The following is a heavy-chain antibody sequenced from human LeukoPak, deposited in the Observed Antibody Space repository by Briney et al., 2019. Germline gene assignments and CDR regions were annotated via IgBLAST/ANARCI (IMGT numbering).Heavy chain of an antibody. Sequence: PGGSLRLSCAASGFTFSSYSMNWVRQAPGKGLEWVSYISSSSSTIYYADSVKGRFTISRDNAKNSLYLQMNSLRAEDTAVYYCASSGDYGSGSYAVYLDYWGQGTLVTVSS. CDR1: GFTFSSYS. D-gene: IGHD3-10*01. CDR3: ASSGDYGSGSYAVYLDY. CDR2: ISSSSSTI. V-gene: IGHV3-48*04. J-gene: IGHJ4*02.